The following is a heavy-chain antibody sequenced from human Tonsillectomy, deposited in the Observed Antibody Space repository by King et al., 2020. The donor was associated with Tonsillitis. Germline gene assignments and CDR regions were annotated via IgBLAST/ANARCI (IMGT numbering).Heavy chain of an antibody. CDR3: AKSRTGSSWYGGDY. V-gene: IGHV3-30*18. J-gene: IGHJ4*02. D-gene: IGHD6-13*01. CDR2: ISYDGDYK. CDR1: GFTFSSYG. Sequence: VQLVESGGGVVQPGRSLRLSCAASGFTFSSYGMHWVRQAPGKGLEWVAVISYDGDYKYYADSVKGRFTISRDNSKNTLHLQVDSLRVEDTAVYYCAKSRTGSSWYGGDYWGQGTQVIVSS.